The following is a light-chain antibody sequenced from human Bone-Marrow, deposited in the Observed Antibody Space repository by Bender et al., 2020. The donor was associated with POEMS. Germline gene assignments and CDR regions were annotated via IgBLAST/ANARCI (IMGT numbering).Light chain of an antibody. CDR2: DVS. V-gene: IGLV2-11*01. CDR1: SSDVGGYNS. Sequence: QSALTQPRSLSGSPGQSVAISCTGTSSDVGGYNSVSWYQQYPGKAPKLMIYDVSKRPSGVPDRFSGSKSGNTASLTISGLQAGDEADYYCCSYAGSYTLVVFGGGTKLTVL. J-gene: IGLJ2*01. CDR3: CSYAGSYTLVV.